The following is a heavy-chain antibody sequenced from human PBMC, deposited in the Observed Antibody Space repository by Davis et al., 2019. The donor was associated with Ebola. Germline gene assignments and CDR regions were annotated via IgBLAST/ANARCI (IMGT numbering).Heavy chain of an antibody. CDR1: GYTFTTYD. CDR3: ARDRYCSGGSCYSSYYYGMDV. D-gene: IGHD2-15*01. V-gene: IGHV1-8*01. Sequence: AASVKVSCKASGYTFTTYDIHWVRQATGQGLEWMGWMNPNSEQTGYAQKLQGRVTMTTDTSTSTAYMELRRLRSDNTAVYYCARDRYCSGGSCYSSYYYGMDVWGQGTTVTVSS. J-gene: IGHJ6*02. CDR2: MNPNSEQT.